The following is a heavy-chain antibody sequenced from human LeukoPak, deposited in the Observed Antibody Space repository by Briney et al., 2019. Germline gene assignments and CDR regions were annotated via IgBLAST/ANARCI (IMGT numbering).Heavy chain of an antibody. CDR3: ARGSAVAGTFDY. D-gene: IGHD6-19*01. J-gene: IGHJ4*02. CDR2: IYTSGST. V-gene: IGHV4-4*07. CDR1: GGSISSYY. Sequence: SETLSLTCTVSGGSISSYYWSWIRQPAGKGLEWIGRIYTSGSTNYNPSLKSRVAMSVDTSKNQFSLKLSSVTAADTAVYYCARGSAVAGTFDYWGQGTLVTVSS.